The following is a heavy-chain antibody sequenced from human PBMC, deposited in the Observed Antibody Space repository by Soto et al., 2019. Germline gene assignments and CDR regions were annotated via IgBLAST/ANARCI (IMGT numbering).Heavy chain of an antibody. CDR2: INPSGGST. V-gene: IGHV1-46*01. CDR3: ARPTHGYSYGDDAFDI. J-gene: IGHJ3*02. CDR1: GYTFTSYY. Sequence: ASVKVSCKASGYTFTSYYMHWVRQAPGQGLEWMGIINPSGGSTSYAQKFQGRVTMTRDTSTSTVYMELSSLRSEDTAVYYCARPTHGYSYGDDAFDIWGQGTMVTVSS. D-gene: IGHD5-18*01.